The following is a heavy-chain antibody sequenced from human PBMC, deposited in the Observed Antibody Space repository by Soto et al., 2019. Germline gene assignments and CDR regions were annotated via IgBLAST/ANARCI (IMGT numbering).Heavy chain of an antibody. CDR3: ARLNMSSCFRCYYGMDV. CDR1: GLTARDYY. D-gene: IGHD2-21*01. Sequence: GGSLRLSCSVSGLTARDYYMNWVRQTPGKGLEWVSVIYSGGSADYAASVKGRFTISRDDSKNMLFLQMNSLRVEDTAVYYCARLNMSSCFRCYYGMDVWGHGTSVTVSS. V-gene: IGHV3-53*01. J-gene: IGHJ6*02. CDR2: IYSGGSA.